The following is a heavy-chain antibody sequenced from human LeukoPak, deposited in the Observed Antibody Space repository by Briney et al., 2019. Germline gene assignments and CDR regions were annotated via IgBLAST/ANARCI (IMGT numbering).Heavy chain of an antibody. CDR3: AREYRSCSGTTCSAFDY. Sequence: QPGRSLRLSCAASGFTFSTYGMHWVRQAPRKGLEWVAVISYDGRNTYYADSVKGRFTISRDNSKNTLYLQMNSLKAEDTAMNYCAREYRSCSGTTCSAFDYWGQGTLVTVTS. V-gene: IGHV3-30*03. D-gene: IGHD2-2*01. J-gene: IGHJ4*02. CDR2: ISYDGRNT. CDR1: GFTFSTYG.